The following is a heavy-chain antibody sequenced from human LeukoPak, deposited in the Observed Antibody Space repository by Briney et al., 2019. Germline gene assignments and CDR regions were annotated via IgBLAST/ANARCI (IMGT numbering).Heavy chain of an antibody. V-gene: IGHV3-7*01. D-gene: IGHD3-16*01. Sequence: PGGSLRLSGAASGFAFSTDWMIWVRQAPGKGLEGWANINLDGNEVHYVDSLKDRFTISRDNARNSLYLQMNSLRAEDPAVYYCASGRHDFVHWGHGTLVCVSS. J-gene: IGHJ4*01. CDR3: ASGRHDFVH. CDR2: INLDGNEV. CDR1: GFAFSTDW.